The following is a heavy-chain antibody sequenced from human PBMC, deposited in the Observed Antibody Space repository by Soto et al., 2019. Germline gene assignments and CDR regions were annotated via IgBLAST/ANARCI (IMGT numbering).Heavy chain of an antibody. V-gene: IGHV6-1*01. CDR2: TYYKSKWYT. Sequence: PSQTRSRAWAISGDSVSSSSAAWNWISQSTSRGLEWLGRTYYKSKWYTDYAVSVKSRITINPDTSKNQFSLQLDSLTPEDTAVYFCAREVDAGPNWLDPCGQRPLVTVSS. CDR1: GDSVSSSSAA. D-gene: IGHD2-15*01. J-gene: IGHJ5*02. CDR3: AREVDAGPNWLDP.